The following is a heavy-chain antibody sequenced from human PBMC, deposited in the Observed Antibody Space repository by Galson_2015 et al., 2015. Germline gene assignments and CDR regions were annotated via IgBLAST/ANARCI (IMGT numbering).Heavy chain of an antibody. CDR3: ARAGGTFAPVDF. Sequence: SVKVSCKASGYTFTSYVIHWVRQAPGQRLEWMGWINAGSGNTKFSQKFQARVTITRDTSASTAYMEVTSLRSEDTAVYYCARAGGTFAPVDFWGQGTLVTVSS. D-gene: IGHD2-15*01. V-gene: IGHV1-3*01. J-gene: IGHJ4*02. CDR2: INAGSGNT. CDR1: GYTFTSYV.